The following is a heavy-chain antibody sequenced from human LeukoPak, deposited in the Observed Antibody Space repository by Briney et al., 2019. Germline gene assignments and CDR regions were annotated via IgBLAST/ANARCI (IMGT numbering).Heavy chain of an antibody. Sequence: GESLKISCKGSGYSFTSYWIGWVRQMPGKGLEWMGIIYPGDSDTRYSPSFQGQVTISADKSISTAYLQWSSLKASDTAMYYCARQGYDILTGYGNWFDPWGQGTLVTVSS. CDR3: ARQGYDILTGYGNWFDP. V-gene: IGHV5-51*01. CDR1: GYSFTSYW. J-gene: IGHJ5*02. D-gene: IGHD3-9*01. CDR2: IYPGDSDT.